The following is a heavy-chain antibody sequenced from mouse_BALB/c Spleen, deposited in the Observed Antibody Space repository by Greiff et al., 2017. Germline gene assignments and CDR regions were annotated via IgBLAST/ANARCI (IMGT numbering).Heavy chain of an antibody. V-gene: IGHV3-6*02. Sequence: ESGPGLVKPSQSLSLTCSVTGYSITSGYYWNWIRQFPGNKLEWMGYISYDGSNNYNPSLKNRISITRDTSKNQFFLKLNSVTTEDTATYYCARGYGYDVLAYWGQGTLVTVSA. CDR1: GYSITSGYY. CDR2: ISYDGSN. J-gene: IGHJ3*01. CDR3: ARGYGYDVLAY. D-gene: IGHD2-2*01.